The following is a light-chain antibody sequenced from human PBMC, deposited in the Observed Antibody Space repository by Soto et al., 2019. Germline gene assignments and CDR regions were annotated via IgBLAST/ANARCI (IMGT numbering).Light chain of an antibody. V-gene: IGLV2-23*02. CDR2: EVS. CDR3: CSYAGSSTFVV. CDR1: SSDVGSYNL. Sequence: QSVLTQPASVSGSPGQSITISCTGTSSDVGSYNLVSWYQQHPGKAPKLMIYEVSKRPSGVSNRCSGSKSGNTASLTISGLQAEDEADYYCCSYAGSSTFVVFGGGTKLTVL. J-gene: IGLJ2*01.